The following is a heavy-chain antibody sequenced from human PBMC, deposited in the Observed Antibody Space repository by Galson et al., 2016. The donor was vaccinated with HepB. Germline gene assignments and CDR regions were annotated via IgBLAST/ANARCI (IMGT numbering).Heavy chain of an antibody. J-gene: IGHJ4*02. D-gene: IGHD4-23*01. CDR2: IKQDVSEK. V-gene: IGHV3-7*04. Sequence: SLRLSCAASGFTFSYYCMCWVRQAPGKGLECVASIKQDVSEKYYVDSVKGRFTISRDNAKNLVYLQMNSLRAEDTAVYYCARHYGGNSYYFDYWGQGTLVTVSS. CDR1: GFTFSYYC. CDR3: ARHYGGNSYYFDY.